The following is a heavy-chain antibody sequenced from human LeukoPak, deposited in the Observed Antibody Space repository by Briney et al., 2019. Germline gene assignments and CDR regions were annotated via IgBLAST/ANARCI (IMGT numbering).Heavy chain of an antibody. CDR2: ISYDGSNK. CDR1: EFTFRNYG. J-gene: IGHJ3*02. Sequence: GRSLRLSCAPSEFTFRNYGMHWVRQAPGKGLEWVVVISYDGSNKYYADSVKGRFTISRDNSKNTLYLQMNSLRAEDTVVYYCADGYYYGSGSYYKEAFDIWGQGTMVTVSS. V-gene: IGHV3-30*03. CDR3: ADGYYYGSGSYYKEAFDI. D-gene: IGHD3-10*01.